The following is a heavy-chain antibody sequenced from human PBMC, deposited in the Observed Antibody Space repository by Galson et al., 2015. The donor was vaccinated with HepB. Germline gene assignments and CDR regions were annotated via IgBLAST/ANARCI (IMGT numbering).Heavy chain of an antibody. Sequence: SLRLSCAASGFTFSSYTMLWVRQAPGEGLEWVAFISYDGNNKYYADSVKGRFTISRDNSENTLYLQMNSLRAEDTAVFYCARDLGYGGNPLVGAAYYHYYGIDVWGQGTTVSVSS. V-gene: IGHV3-30-3*01. CDR1: GFTFSSYT. CDR3: ARDLGYGGNPLVGAAYYHYYGIDV. CDR2: ISYDGNNK. D-gene: IGHD4-23*01. J-gene: IGHJ6*02.